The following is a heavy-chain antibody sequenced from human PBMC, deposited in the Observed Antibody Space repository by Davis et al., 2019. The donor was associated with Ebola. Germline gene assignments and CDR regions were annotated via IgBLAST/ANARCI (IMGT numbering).Heavy chain of an antibody. CDR1: GYSISSGYY. D-gene: IGHD3-10*01. J-gene: IGHJ3*02. V-gene: IGHV4-38-2*02. CDR3: ARDLRGHSGAFDI. CDR2: VYNSCGT. Sequence: SETLSLTCTVSGYSISSGYYWGWIRQPPGKGLEWIGSVYNSCGTFYNSSLRSRLTISVDTSNNQFSLKLSSVTAADTALYYCARDLRGHSGAFDIWGQGTMVTVSS.